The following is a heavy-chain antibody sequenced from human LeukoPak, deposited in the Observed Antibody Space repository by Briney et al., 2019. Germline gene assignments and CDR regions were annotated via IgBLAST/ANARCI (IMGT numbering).Heavy chain of an antibody. Sequence: SETLSLTCTVSGGSIRSGGYYWSWIRQPPGKGLEWIGEINHSGSTNYNPSLKSRVTISVDTSKNQFSLKLSSVTAADTAVYYCARGYRYYYGSGSHNDYWGQGTLVTVSS. D-gene: IGHD3-10*01. CDR3: ARGYRYYYGSGSHNDY. CDR2: INHSGST. V-gene: IGHV4-39*07. J-gene: IGHJ4*02. CDR1: GGSIRSGGYY.